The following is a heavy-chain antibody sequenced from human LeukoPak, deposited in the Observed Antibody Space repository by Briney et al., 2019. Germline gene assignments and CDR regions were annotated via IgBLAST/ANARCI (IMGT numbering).Heavy chain of an antibody. Sequence: SETLSLTCTVSGGSISSSSYYWGWIRQPPGKGLEWIGSIYYSGSTYYNPSLKSQVTISVDTSKNQFSLKLSSVTAADTAVYYCARHPDADSPGIAVAGNDYWGQGTLVTVSS. J-gene: IGHJ4*02. CDR1: GGSISSSSYY. CDR2: IYYSGST. CDR3: ARHPDADSPGIAVAGNDY. V-gene: IGHV4-39*01. D-gene: IGHD6-19*01.